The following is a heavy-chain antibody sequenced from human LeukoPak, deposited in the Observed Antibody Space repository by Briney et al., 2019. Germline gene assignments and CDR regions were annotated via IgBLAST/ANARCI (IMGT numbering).Heavy chain of an antibody. V-gene: IGHV4-59*11. J-gene: IGHJ6*03. CDR3: ARVLQNYYHLDV. CDR2: IYDNESA. Sequence: SETLSLTCTVSGVSINGHYWRWIRQPPGKGLEWIGFIYDNESANYKSSLESRVTMTVDTSKNQVSLKLNSVTAADTAVYYCARVLQNYYHLDVWGEGTTVTVSS. D-gene: IGHD3-3*01. CDR1: GVSINGHY.